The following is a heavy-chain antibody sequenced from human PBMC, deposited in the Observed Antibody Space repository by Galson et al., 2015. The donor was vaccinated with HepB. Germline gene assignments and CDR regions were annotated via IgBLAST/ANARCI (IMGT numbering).Heavy chain of an antibody. J-gene: IGHJ4*02. CDR1: GFTFSSYS. V-gene: IGHV3-21*01. CDR3: ARDLTAAGISAAVLFSGMGH. Sequence: SLRLSCAASGFTFSSYSMNWVRQAPGKGLEWVSSISSSSSYIYYADSVKGRFTISRDNAKNSLYLQMNSLRAEDTAVYYCARDLTAAGISAAVLFSGMGHWGQGTLVTVSS. D-gene: IGHD6-13*01. CDR2: ISSSSSYI.